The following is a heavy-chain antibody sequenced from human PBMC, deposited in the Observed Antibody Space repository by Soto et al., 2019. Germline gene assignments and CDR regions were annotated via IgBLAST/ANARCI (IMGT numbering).Heavy chain of an antibody. Sequence: GASVKVSRKASGYTFTSYAMHWVRQAPGQRLEWMGWINAGNGNTKYSQKFQGRVTITRDTSASTAYMELSSLRSENTAVYYCARGDSSGWFYAFDIWGQGTMVTVSS. J-gene: IGHJ3*02. D-gene: IGHD6-19*01. CDR2: INAGNGNT. CDR3: ARGDSSGWFYAFDI. V-gene: IGHV1-3*01. CDR1: GYTFTSYA.